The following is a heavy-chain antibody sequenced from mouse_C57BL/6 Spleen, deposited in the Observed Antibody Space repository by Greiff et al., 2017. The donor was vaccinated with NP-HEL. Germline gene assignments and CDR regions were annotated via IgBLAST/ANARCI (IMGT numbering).Heavy chain of an antibody. CDR3: ARKGNYGRGDWYFDV. D-gene: IGHD1-1*01. CDR1: GYTFKSYD. J-gene: IGHJ1*03. CDR2: IYPRDGST. V-gene: IGHV1-85*01. Sequence: QVQLQQSGPELVKPGASVKLSCKASGYTFKSYDINWVKQRPGQGLEWIGWIYPRDGSTKYNEKFKGKATLTVDTSSSTAYMELHSLTSEDSAVYFCARKGNYGRGDWYFDVWGTGTTVTVSS.